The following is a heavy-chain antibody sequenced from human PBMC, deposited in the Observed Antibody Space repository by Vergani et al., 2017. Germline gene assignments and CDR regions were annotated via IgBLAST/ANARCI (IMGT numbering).Heavy chain of an antibody. V-gene: IGHV1-69*13. D-gene: IGHD3-10*01. CDR2: IIPIFGTA. CDR1: GGTFSSYA. Sequence: QVQLVQSGAEVKKPGSSVKVSCKASGGTFSSYAISWVRQAPGQGLEWMGRIIPIFGTANYAQKFQGRVTITADESTSTAYMELSSLRSEDTAVYYCAREGRVGELLQVGAFDIWGQGTMVTVSS. CDR3: AREGRVGELLQVGAFDI. J-gene: IGHJ3*02.